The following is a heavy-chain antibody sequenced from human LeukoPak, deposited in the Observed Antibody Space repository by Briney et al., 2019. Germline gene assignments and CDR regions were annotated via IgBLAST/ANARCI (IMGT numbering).Heavy chain of an antibody. CDR3: ARVPITARKYYFDY. V-gene: IGHV4-59*01. CDR1: GGSISPYY. D-gene: IGHD6-6*01. J-gene: IGHJ4*02. CDR2: IYFSGST. Sequence: SETLSLTCTVSGGSISPYYWSWIRQPPGKGLEWIGYIYFSGSTNYNPSLKSRVTISVDTSKNQFSLKLSSVTAADTAVYFCARVPITARKYYFDYWGQGALVTVSS.